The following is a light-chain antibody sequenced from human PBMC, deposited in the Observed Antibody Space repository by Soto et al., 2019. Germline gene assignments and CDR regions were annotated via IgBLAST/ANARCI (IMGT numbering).Light chain of an antibody. CDR1: FSDIGRYEF. V-gene: IGLV2-23*02. J-gene: IGLJ1*01. CDR2: GVS. CDR3: CSFTSSNTYV. Sequence: QSVLTQPASVSGSPGQSITISCAGTFSDIGRYEFVSWYQQHPGKAPKVLIYGVSKRPSGVSNRFSGSKSGNTASLTISGLQAEDESDYYCCSFTSSNTYVFGTGTKVTVL.